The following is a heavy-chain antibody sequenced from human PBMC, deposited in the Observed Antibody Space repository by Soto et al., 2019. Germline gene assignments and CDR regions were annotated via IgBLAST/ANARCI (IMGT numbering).Heavy chain of an antibody. D-gene: IGHD6-19*01. V-gene: IGHV3-30-3*01. Sequence: PWGSRRLSCAASRFTFTTYAMNWVRQAPGKGLEWVALMSSYVTNEHYADSVRGRFTVSGDNSRNTLFLQMNNLRTDDTAVYYCARCGYISGCYCCCEFWGMGTLVIVSA. CDR3: ARCGYISGCYCCCEF. CDR2: MSSYVTNE. J-gene: IGHJ4*02. CDR1: RFTFTTYA.